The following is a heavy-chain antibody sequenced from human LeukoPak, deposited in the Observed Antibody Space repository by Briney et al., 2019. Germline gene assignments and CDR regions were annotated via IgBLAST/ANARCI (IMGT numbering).Heavy chain of an antibody. V-gene: IGHV3-7*01. CDR1: GLTFSSYW. J-gene: IGHJ4*02. Sequence: GGSLRLSCAASGLTFSSYWMSWVRQAPGKGLEWVANIKQDGSEKYYVDSVKGRFTISRDNAKNSLYLQMNSLRAEDTAVYYCARDFTMITFGGVIAAYYFDYWGQGTLVTVSS. CDR2: IKQDGSEK. D-gene: IGHD3-16*02. CDR3: ARDFTMITFGGVIAAYYFDY.